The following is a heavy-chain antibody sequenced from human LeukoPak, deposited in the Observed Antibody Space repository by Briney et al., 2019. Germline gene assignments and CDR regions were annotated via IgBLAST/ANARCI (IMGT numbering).Heavy chain of an antibody. CDR3: ARHHRYSYGARRGYYYYYMDV. D-gene: IGHD5-18*01. J-gene: IGHJ6*03. CDR2: INHSGST. Sequence: SETLSLTCAVYGGSFSGYYWSWIRQPPGKGLEWIGEINHSGSTNYNPSLKSRVTISVDTSKNQFSLKLSSVTAADTAVYYCARHHRYSYGARRGYYYYYMDVWGKGTTVTISS. CDR1: GGSFSGYY. V-gene: IGHV4-34*01.